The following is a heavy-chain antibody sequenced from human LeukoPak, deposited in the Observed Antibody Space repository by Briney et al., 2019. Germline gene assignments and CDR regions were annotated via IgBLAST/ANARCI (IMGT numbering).Heavy chain of an antibody. CDR3: ARKGSSTWYTYWFDP. V-gene: IGHV4-4*02. CDR1: GDSISSSYW. CDR2: IYQSGST. Sequence: SGTLSLTCDVSGDSISSSYWWTWVRQPPGKGLEWIGEIYQSGSTNYDSSLKSRVTISLDKSKNQFSLRVSSLTAADTAVYYCARKGSSTWYTYWFDPWGRGTLVTVSS. J-gene: IGHJ5*02. D-gene: IGHD6-13*01.